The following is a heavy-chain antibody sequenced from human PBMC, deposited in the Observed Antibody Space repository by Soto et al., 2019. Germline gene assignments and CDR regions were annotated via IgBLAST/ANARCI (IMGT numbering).Heavy chain of an antibody. D-gene: IGHD3-22*01. CDR2: IISVFGLV. Sequence: QVHLLLQSGAEVKKPESSVKVSCKASGGTPSNSAISWVRQAPGQGPEWMGGIISVFGLVKYAQNFQGRVTITADESTNTAYMELSSLRPEDTAVYYCAGGRIVVVGSRAYYGMDVWGQGTTVTVSS. V-gene: IGHV1-69*01. CDR3: AGGRIVVVGSRAYYGMDV. J-gene: IGHJ6*02. CDR1: GGTPSNSA.